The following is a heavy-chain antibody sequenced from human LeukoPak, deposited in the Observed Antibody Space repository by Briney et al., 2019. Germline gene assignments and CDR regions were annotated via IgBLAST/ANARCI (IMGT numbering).Heavy chain of an antibody. CDR2: ISGSGGST. V-gene: IGHV3-23*01. J-gene: IGHJ6*03. D-gene: IGHD1-26*01. CDR1: GFTFSSYA. CDR3: AKRLRPSGSYYDYYYSMDV. Sequence: GGSLRLSCAASGFTFSSYAMSWVRQAPGKGLEWVSAISGSGGSTYYADSVKGRFTISRDNSKNTLYLQMNSLRAEDTAVYYCAKRLRPSGSYYDYYYSMDVWGKGNTVTVSS.